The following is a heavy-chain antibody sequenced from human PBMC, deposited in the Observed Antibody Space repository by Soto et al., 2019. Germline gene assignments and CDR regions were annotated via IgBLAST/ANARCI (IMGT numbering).Heavy chain of an antibody. J-gene: IGHJ6*02. CDR1: GGTFSRYA. CDR2: IIPIFGTA. D-gene: IGHD4-17*01. V-gene: IGHV1-69*13. CDR3: ARYNGDYTTYYYYGMDV. Sequence: GAPVKGSCKASGGTFSRYAISWGGQAPGQRLEWMGGIIPIFGTANYAQKFQGRVTITADESTSTAYMELSSLRSEDTAVYYCARYNGDYTTYYYYGMDVWGQGTTVTVSS.